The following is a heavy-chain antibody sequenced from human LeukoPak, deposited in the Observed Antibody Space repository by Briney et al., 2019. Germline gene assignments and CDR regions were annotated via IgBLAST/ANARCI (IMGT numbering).Heavy chain of an antibody. Sequence: GGSLRLSCAASGFTFSSYAMSWVRQAPGKGLEWVSTISGSGAYTYYADSVKGRFTISRDNSENTLYLQMNSLRAEDTAVYYCAKYFASGSYYKLPHWGQGTLVTVSA. CDR2: ISGSGAYT. J-gene: IGHJ1*01. CDR3: AKYFASGSYYKLPH. D-gene: IGHD3-10*01. CDR1: GFTFSSYA. V-gene: IGHV3-23*01.